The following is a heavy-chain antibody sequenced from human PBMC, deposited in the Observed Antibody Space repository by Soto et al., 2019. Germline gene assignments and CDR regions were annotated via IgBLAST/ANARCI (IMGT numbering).Heavy chain of an antibody. CDR2: ISAYNGNT. D-gene: IGHD3-10*01. CDR3: ARDYYYGSGSYYPHLHYGMDV. Sequence: GASVKVSCKASGYTFTSYGISWVRQAPGQGLECMGWISAYNGNTNYAQKLQDRVTMTTDTSTSKAYMELRSLRSDDTAVYYCARDYYYGSGSYYPHLHYGMDVWGQGTTVTVSS. V-gene: IGHV1-18*04. J-gene: IGHJ6*02. CDR1: GYTFTSYG.